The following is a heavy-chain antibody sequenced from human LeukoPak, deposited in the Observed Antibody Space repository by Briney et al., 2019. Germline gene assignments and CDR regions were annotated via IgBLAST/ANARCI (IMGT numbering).Heavy chain of an antibody. CDR1: GGSFSGYY. J-gene: IGHJ6*02. CDR3: ARGGYGYCSSTSCYYYYGMDV. Sequence: PSETLSLTRAVYGGSFSGYYWSWIRQPPGKGLEWIGEINHSGSTNYNPSLKSRVTISVDTSKNQFSLKLSSVTAADTAVYYCARGGYGYCSSTSCYYYYGMDVWGQGTTVTVSS. CDR2: INHSGST. D-gene: IGHD2-2*03. V-gene: IGHV4-34*01.